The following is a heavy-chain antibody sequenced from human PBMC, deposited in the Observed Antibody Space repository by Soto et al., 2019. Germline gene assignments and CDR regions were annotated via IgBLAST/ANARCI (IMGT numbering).Heavy chain of an antibody. D-gene: IGHD6-13*01. CDR1: GGSISHYY. CDR2: IYYSGSA. Sequence: QVQLQESGPGLVKPSETLSLTCTVSGGSISHYYWSWIRQPPGKGLEWIGYIYYSGSANNNPSLKSRVIISVDTSKNQFSLKLSSVTAADTAVYFCARGGSSWSGAWYFDLWGRGTLVTVSS. V-gene: IGHV4-59*01. J-gene: IGHJ2*01. CDR3: ARGGSSWSGAWYFDL.